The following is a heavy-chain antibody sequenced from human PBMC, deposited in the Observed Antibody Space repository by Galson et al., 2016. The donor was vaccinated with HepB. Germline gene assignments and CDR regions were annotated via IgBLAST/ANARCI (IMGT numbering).Heavy chain of an antibody. V-gene: IGHV4-39*01. CDR1: GGSISSSSYF. J-gene: IGHJ4*02. D-gene: IGHD2-15*01. CDR2: IYYSGST. CDR3: ARLGEYCSGGSCYSEFDY. Sequence: SETLSLTCTVSGGSISSSSYFWGWIRQPPGKGLEWFGSIYYSGSTYYNPSLNSRVTISVDTSKNQFSLKLSSVTAADTAVYYCARLGEYCSGGSCYSEFDYWGQGTLVTVSS.